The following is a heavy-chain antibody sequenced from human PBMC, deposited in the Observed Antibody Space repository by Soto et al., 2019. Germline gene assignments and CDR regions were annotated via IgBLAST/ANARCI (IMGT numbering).Heavy chain of an antibody. CDR1: GYTFTSYA. J-gene: IGHJ4*02. CDR3: ARVAVDGFVDY. V-gene: IGHV1-3*05. D-gene: IGHD3-10*01. Sequence: QVQLVQSGAEEKKPGASVKVSCKASGYTFTSYAMHWVRQAPGQRLEWMGWINAGNGNTKYSQKFQGRVTITRDTSASTAYKQLSSLRSEDTAVYYCARVAVDGFVDYWGQGTLVTVSS. CDR2: INAGNGNT.